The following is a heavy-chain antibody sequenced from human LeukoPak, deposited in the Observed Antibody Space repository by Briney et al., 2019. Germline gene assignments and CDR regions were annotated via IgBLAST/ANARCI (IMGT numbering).Heavy chain of an antibody. J-gene: IGHJ6*03. V-gene: IGHV4-34*01. CDR2: INHSGST. CDR1: GGSFSGYY. Sequence: SETLSLTCAVYGGSFSGYYWSWIRQPPGKGLEWIGEINHSGSTNYNPSLKSRVTISVGTSKNQFSLKLSSVTAADTAVYYCARARTPLTYYYYYMDVWGKGPRSPSP. CDR3: ARARTPLTYYYYYMDV.